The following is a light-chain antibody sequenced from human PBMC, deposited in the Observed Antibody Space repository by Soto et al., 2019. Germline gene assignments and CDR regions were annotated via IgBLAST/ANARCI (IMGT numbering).Light chain of an antibody. V-gene: IGKV3-20*01. CDR1: QTVSSNY. CDR3: QQSYXTPIT. Sequence: TQPPDNLSISPGETDHQSYRASQTVSSNYLAWFQQKPGQAPRLLIYGASSRATGIPDRFSGAGSGTEFTLTISSLQPEDFATXXXQQSYXTPITFGQGTRPEIK. CDR2: GAS. J-gene: IGKJ5*01.